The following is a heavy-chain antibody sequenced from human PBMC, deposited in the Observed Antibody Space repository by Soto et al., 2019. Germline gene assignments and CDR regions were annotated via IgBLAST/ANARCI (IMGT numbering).Heavy chain of an antibody. D-gene: IGHD6-13*01. Sequence: QVQLQESGPGLVKPSETLSLTCTVSGGSVSSGSYYWSLIRQPPGKGLEWIGYIYYSGSSNYNPSLMSRVTISVDTSKNQFSLKLSSVTAADTAVYYCARDVIGVAAAGWGWFDPWGQGTLVTVSS. CDR2: IYYSGSS. CDR1: GGSVSSGSYY. V-gene: IGHV4-61*01. CDR3: ARDVIGVAAAGWGWFDP. J-gene: IGHJ5*02.